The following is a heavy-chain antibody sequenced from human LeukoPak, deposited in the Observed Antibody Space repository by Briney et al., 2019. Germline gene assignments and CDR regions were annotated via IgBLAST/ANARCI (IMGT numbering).Heavy chain of an antibody. D-gene: IGHD3-3*01. V-gene: IGHV1-8*02. CDR3: ARGVLRFLEWQYYYGMDV. Sequence: ASVKVSCKASGYTFTGYYMHWVRQATGQGLEWMGWMNPNSGNTGYAQKFQGRVTMTRNTSISTAYMELSSLRSEDTAVYYCARGVLRFLEWQYYYGMDVWGQGTTVTVSS. CDR1: GYTFTGYY. J-gene: IGHJ6*02. CDR2: MNPNSGNT.